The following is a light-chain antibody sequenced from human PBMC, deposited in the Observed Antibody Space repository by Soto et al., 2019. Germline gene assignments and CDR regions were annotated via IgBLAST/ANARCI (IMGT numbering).Light chain of an antibody. V-gene: IGKV4-1*01. J-gene: IGKJ2*01. Sequence: DIVMTQSPDSLAVSLGERATINCTASQSILFTSNNKNYLSWYQQKAGQPPKLLIYWASTRESGVPDRFSGGGSGTDFTLTIRSLQAEDVAVYFCQQHYSPPLTFGQGTKLEI. CDR3: QQHYSPPLT. CDR2: WAS. CDR1: QSILFTSNNKNY.